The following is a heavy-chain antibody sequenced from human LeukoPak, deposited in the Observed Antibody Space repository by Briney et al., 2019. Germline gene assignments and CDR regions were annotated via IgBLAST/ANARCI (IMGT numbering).Heavy chain of an antibody. CDR3: AGDVVSVDSSSWERSYYYYGMDV. Sequence: SETLSLTCIVSGGSISSSSYYWGWIRQPPGKGLEWIGSIYYSGSTYYNPSLKSRVTISVDTSKNQFSLKLSSVTAADTAVYYCAGDVVSVDSSSWERSYYYYGMDVWGQGTTVTVSS. CDR2: IYYSGST. J-gene: IGHJ6*02. D-gene: IGHD6-13*01. V-gene: IGHV4-39*01. CDR1: GGSISSSSYY.